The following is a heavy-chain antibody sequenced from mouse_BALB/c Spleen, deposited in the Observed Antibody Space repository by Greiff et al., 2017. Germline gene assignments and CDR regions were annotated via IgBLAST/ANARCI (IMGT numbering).Heavy chain of an antibody. CDR2: ISSGGGST. V-gene: IGHV5-12-1*01. J-gene: IGHJ4*01. Sequence: EVKLMESGGGLVKPGGSLKLSCAASGFAFSSYDMSWVRQTPEKRLEWVAYISSGGGSTYYPDTVKGRFTISRDNAKNTLYLQMSSLKSEDTAMYYCARRRYDDAMDYWGQGTSVTVSS. D-gene: IGHD2-14*01. CDR1: GFAFSSYD. CDR3: ARRRYDDAMDY.